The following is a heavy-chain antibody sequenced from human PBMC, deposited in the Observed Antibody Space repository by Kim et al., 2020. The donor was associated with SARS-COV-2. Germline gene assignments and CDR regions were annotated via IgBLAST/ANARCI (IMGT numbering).Heavy chain of an antibody. CDR3: ARSPAGDIVVVVAAPEDDYFDY. CDR1: GFTFSSYA. Sequence: GGSLRLSCAASGFTFSSYAMHWVRQAPGKGLEWVAVISYDGSNKYYADSVKGRFTISRDNSKNTLYLQMNSLRAEDTAVYYCARSPAGDIVVVVAAPEDDYFDYWGQGTLVTVSS. V-gene: IGHV3-30-3*01. J-gene: IGHJ4*02. CDR2: ISYDGSNK. D-gene: IGHD2-15*01.